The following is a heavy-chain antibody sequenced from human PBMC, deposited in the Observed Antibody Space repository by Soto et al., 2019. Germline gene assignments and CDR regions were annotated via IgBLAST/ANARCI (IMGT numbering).Heavy chain of an antibody. Sequence: GGSLRLSCAASGFTFSSYGMHWVRQAPGKGLEWVAVIWYDGSNKYYADSVKGRFTISRDNSKNTLYLQMNSLRAEDTAVDYCERAIPGYSSSLSEFDYWGQGT. D-gene: IGHD6-13*01. J-gene: IGHJ4*02. CDR1: GFTFSSYG. CDR3: ERAIPGYSSSLSEFDY. CDR2: IWYDGSNK. V-gene: IGHV3-33*01.